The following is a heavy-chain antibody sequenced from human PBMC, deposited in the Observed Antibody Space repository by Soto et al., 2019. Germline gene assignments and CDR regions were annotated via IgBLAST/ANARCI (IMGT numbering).Heavy chain of an antibody. CDR3: AREGVKIFGVVIGMDV. D-gene: IGHD3-3*01. CDR2: IWYDGSNK. J-gene: IGHJ6*02. V-gene: IGHV3-33*01. Sequence: SLRLSCAASGFTFSSYGMHWVRQAPGKGLEWVAVIWYDGSNKYYADSVKGRFTISRDNSKNTLYLQMNSLRAEDTAVYYCAREGVKIFGVVIGMDVWGQGTTVTVSS. CDR1: GFTFSSYG.